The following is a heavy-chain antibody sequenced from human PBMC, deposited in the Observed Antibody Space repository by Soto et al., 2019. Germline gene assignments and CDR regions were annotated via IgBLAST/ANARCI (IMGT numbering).Heavy chain of an antibody. J-gene: IGHJ3*02. V-gene: IGHV1-46*01. CDR1: GYTFTSYY. CDR3: ARSHYYDSSGVSGAFDI. D-gene: IGHD3-22*01. CDR2: INPSGGST. Sequence: ASVKVSCKASGYTFTSYYMHWVRQAPGQGLEWMEIINPSGGSTSYAQKFQGRVTMTRDTSTSTVYMELSSLRSEDTAVYYCARSHYYDSSGVSGAFDIWGQGTMVTVSS.